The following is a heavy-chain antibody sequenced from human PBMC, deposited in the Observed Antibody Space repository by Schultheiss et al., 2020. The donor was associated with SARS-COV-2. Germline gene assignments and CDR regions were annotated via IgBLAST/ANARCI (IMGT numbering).Heavy chain of an antibody. J-gene: IGHJ5*02. V-gene: IGHV4-61*05. CDR3: ARLAVSWFDP. CDR2: IYYSGST. D-gene: IGHD2-8*02. CDR1: GGSISSSSYY. Sequence: SETLSLTCTVSGGSISSSSYYWGWIRQPPGKGLEWIGYIYYSGSTNYNPSLKSRVTISVDTSKNQFSLKLSSVTAADTAVYYCARLAVSWFDPWGQGTLVTVSS.